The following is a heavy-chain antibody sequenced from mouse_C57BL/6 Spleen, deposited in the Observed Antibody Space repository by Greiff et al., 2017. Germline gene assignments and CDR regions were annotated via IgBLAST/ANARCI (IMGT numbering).Heavy chain of an antibody. Sequence: VQLQQSGAELARPGASVKLSCKASGYTFTSYGISWVKQRTGQGLEWIGEIYPRSGNTYYNEKFKGKATLTADKSSSTAYMELRSLTSEDSAVYFCARDYDYGDWYFDVWGTGTTVTVSS. CDR1: GYTFTSYG. V-gene: IGHV1-81*01. J-gene: IGHJ1*03. D-gene: IGHD2-4*01. CDR3: ARDYDYGDWYFDV. CDR2: IYPRSGNT.